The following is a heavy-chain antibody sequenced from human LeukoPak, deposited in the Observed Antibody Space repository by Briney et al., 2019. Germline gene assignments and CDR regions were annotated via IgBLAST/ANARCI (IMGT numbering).Heavy chain of an antibody. CDR1: GFTFNIYT. Sequence: GGSLRLSCAASGFTFNIYTMSWVRQAPGKGLEWVSSVSTGGGNTYYADSVKGRFTISRDNSKNTLYLQMNSLKTEDTAVYYCTTDRPGNRHSSWSGYWGQGTLVTVSS. CDR3: TTDRPGNRHSSWSGY. V-gene: IGHV3-23*01. D-gene: IGHD6-13*01. J-gene: IGHJ4*02. CDR2: VSTGGGNT.